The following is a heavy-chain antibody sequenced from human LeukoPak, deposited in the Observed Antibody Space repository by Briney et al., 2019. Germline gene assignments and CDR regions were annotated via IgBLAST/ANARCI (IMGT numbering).Heavy chain of an antibody. CDR3: ARSITMIVGASGYYYYMDV. CDR1: GGSISSYY. V-gene: IGHV4-59*01. J-gene: IGHJ6*03. D-gene: IGHD3-22*01. CDR2: IYYSGST. Sequence: PSETLSLTCTVSGGSISSYYWSWIRQPPGKGLEWIGYIYYSGSTNYNPSLKSRVTISVDTSKNQFSLKLSSVTAADTAVYYCARSITMIVGASGYYYYMDVWGKGTTVTISS.